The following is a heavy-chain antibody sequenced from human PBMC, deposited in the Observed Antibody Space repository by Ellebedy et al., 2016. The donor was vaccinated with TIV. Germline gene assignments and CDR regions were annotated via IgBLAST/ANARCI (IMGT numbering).Heavy chain of an antibody. J-gene: IGHJ6*02. Sequence: GESLKISCIASGFRFNNFAMHWVRQAPGKGLDWVAVISFDGRTEDYADTVKGRVTISRDNSKNTLYLQMNSLRAEDTAVYYCAKDYSGLHGMDVWGQGTTVTVSS. V-gene: IGHV3-30*04. CDR1: GFRFNNFA. CDR2: ISFDGRTE. D-gene: IGHD1-26*01. CDR3: AKDYSGLHGMDV.